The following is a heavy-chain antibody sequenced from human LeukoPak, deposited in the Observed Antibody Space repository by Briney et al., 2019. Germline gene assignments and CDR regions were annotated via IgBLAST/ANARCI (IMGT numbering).Heavy chain of an antibody. CDR1: GFTLSSYS. D-gene: IGHD1-26*01. Sequence: PGGSLRLSCAASGFTLSSYSMSWVRQAPGKGLEWVSSISSSSYIYYADSVKGRFTISRDNAKNSLYLQMNSLRAEDTAVYYCARERLVGATSPPDYWGQGTLVTVSS. CDR3: ARERLVGATSPPDY. J-gene: IGHJ4*02. V-gene: IGHV3-21*01. CDR2: ISSSSYI.